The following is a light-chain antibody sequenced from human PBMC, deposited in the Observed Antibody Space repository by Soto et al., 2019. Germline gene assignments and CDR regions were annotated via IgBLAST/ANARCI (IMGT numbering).Light chain of an antibody. Sequence: LTQPPSVSGSPGQSVTISCTGTSTDFVSYNRVSWYQQPPGTAPKLMIYEVSKRPSGVPDRFSGSKSGNTASLTISGLQAVDEADYYCSLYTSENAYVFGTGTKVTVL. V-gene: IGLV2-18*01. CDR1: STDFVSYNR. CDR2: EVS. CDR3: SLYTSENAYV. J-gene: IGLJ1*01.